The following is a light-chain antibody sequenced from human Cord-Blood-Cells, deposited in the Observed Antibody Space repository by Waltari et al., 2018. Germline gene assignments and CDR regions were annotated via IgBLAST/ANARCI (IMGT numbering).Light chain of an antibody. J-gene: IGKJ1*01. CDR2: AAS. CDR1: QGISSY. V-gene: IGKV1-8*01. CDR3: QQYYSYPRT. Sequence: AIGTTPSPSSFSASNGDRVVTTCRASQGISSYLAWYQPKPGKAPKLLISAASTLQSGVPSGFSGSGSGTDFTLTISRLQSEDFATYYCQQYYSYPRTFCQGTKVEIK.